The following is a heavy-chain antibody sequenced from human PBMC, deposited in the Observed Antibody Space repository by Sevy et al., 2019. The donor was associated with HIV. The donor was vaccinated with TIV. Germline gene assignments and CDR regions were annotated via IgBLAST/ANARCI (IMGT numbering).Heavy chain of an antibody. CDR1: GFTFSSYG. Sequence: GGSLRLSCAASGFTFSSYGMHWVRQAPGKGLEWVAFIRYDGSNKYYADSVKGRFTISRDNSKNTLYLQMNSLRAEDTALYYCDSDPGDIMAARTDTFDYWGQGTLVTVSS. J-gene: IGHJ4*02. V-gene: IGHV3-30*02. CDR3: DSDPGDIMAARTDTFDY. CDR2: IRYDGSNK. D-gene: IGHD6-6*01.